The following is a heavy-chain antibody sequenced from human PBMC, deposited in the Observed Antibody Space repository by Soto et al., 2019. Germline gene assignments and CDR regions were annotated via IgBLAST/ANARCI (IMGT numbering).Heavy chain of an antibody. V-gene: IGHV3-23*01. CDR3: ARVASDYINSVNH. CDR1: GFTFNAYA. J-gene: IGHJ5*02. CDR2: IGGSGGNR. D-gene: IGHD4-4*01. Sequence: EVQLLESGGGLVQPGGSLRLSCAASGFTFNAYAMTWVRQAPGKGLEWVSAIGGSGGNRYYAASVKGRFTISRDNSKDTVVLQMNRLRVEDTAVYYCARVASDYINSVNHWGQGILVTVSS.